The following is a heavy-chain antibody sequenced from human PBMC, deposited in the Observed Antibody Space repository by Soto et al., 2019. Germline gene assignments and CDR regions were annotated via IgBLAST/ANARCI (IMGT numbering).Heavy chain of an antibody. CDR1: GGSISSGGYY. V-gene: IGHV4-31*03. CDR2: IYYSGST. J-gene: IGHJ4*02. D-gene: IGHD2-15*01. Sequence: SETLSLTCTVSGGSISSGGYYWSWIRQHPGKGLEWIGYIYYSGSTYYNPSLKSRVTISVDTSKNQFSLKLSSVTAADTAVYYCGRDPPGYCRGGSCSLWGQGTLVTVS. CDR3: GRDPPGYCRGGSCSL.